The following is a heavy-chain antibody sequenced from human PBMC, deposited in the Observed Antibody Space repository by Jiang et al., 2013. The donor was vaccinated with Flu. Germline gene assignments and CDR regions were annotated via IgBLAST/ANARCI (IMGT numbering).Heavy chain of an antibody. CDR1: GFTFSSYE. J-gene: IGHJ4*02. CDR2: ISSSGSTI. V-gene: IGHV3-48*03. Sequence: LSCAASGFTFSSYEMNWVRQAPREGAGVGSYISSSGSTIYYADSVKDRFTISRDNAKNSLYLQMNSLRAEDTAVYYCARYRKWLPFDYWGQGTLVTVSS. D-gene: IGHD3-22*01. CDR3: ARYRKWLPFDY.